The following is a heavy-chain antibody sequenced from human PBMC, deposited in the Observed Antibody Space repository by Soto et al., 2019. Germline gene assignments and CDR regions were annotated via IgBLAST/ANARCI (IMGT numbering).Heavy chain of an antibody. D-gene: IGHD3-10*01. CDR1: GFTFSSYE. J-gene: IGHJ4*02. Sequence: SLRLSCAASGFTFSSYEMNWVRQAPGKGLEWVSFISSSGTTIYYADSVEGRFTISRDNAKNSLYLQMHSLRAEDTAVYYCVYGYYFDSWGQGTLVTVSS. CDR2: ISSSGTTI. V-gene: IGHV3-48*03. CDR3: VYGYYFDS.